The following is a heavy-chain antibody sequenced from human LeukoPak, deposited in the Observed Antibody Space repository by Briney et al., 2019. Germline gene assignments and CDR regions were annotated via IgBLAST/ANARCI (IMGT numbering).Heavy chain of an antibody. D-gene: IGHD1-14*01. V-gene: IGHV4-59*11. CDR2: IYSDGDT. J-gene: IGHJ6*03. CDR1: GVSIRRHY. Sequence: SETLSLTCTVSGVSIRRHYWSWIRQPPGKGLEWIGYIYSDGDTNYNPSLKSRVTFSLDTSKNQFSLKLSSVTAADTAVYYCARSEYYYYYMDVWGKGTTVTVSS. CDR3: ARSEYYYYYMDV.